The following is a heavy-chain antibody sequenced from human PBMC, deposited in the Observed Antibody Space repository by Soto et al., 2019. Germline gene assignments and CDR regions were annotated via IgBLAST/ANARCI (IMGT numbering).Heavy chain of an antibody. CDR3: ARARAGDRIFGVVGRRGGMDV. Sequence: NPSETLSLTCAVSGGSISSSNWWSWVRQPPGKGLEWIGEIYHSGSTNYNPSLKSRVTISVDKSKNQFSLKLSSVTAADTAVYYCARARAGDRIFGVVGRRGGMDVWGQGTTVTVSS. J-gene: IGHJ6*02. CDR2: IYHSGST. V-gene: IGHV4-4*02. D-gene: IGHD3-3*02. CDR1: GGSISSSNW.